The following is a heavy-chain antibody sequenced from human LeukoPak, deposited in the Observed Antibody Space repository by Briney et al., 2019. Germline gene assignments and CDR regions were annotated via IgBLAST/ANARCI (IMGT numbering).Heavy chain of an antibody. D-gene: IGHD4-11*01. J-gene: IGHJ4*02. Sequence: PGGSLRLSCAASGFTFSSYGMHWVRQAPGKGLEWVAVIWYDGSNKYYADSVKGRFTISRDNSKNTLYLQMNSLRAEDTAVYYCARVQKDYSNYEVFDYWGQGTLVTVSS. V-gene: IGHV3-33*01. CDR3: ARVQKDYSNYEVFDY. CDR1: GFTFSSYG. CDR2: IWYDGSNK.